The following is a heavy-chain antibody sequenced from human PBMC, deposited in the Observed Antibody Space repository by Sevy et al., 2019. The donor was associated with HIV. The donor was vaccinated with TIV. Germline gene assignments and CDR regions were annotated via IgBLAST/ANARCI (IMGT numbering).Heavy chain of an antibody. CDR2: ISAYNGNT. Sequence: ASVKVSCKASGYTFTSYGISWVRQAPGQGLEWMGWISAYNGNTNYSQKLQGRVTMTTDTSTSTAYMELRSLRSDDTAVYYCARDQKLGARLLYGMDVWGQGTTVTASS. CDR3: ARDQKLGARLLYGMDV. CDR1: GYTFTSYG. V-gene: IGHV1-18*01. D-gene: IGHD7-27*01. J-gene: IGHJ6*02.